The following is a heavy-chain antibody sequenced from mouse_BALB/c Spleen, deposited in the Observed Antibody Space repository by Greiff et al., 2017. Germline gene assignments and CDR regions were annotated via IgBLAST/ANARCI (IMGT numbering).Heavy chain of an antibody. V-gene: IGHV1S137*01. D-gene: IGHD1-1*01. CDR3: ARGSPVVADYFDY. J-gene: IGHJ2*01. CDR1: GYTLTDYA. Sequence: QVQLQQSGAELVRPGVSVKISCKGSGYTLTDYAMHWVKQSHAKSLEWIGVISTYYGDASYNQKFKGKATMTVDKSSSTAYMELARLTSEDSAIYYCARGSPVVADYFDYWGQGTTLTVSS. CDR2: ISTYYGDA.